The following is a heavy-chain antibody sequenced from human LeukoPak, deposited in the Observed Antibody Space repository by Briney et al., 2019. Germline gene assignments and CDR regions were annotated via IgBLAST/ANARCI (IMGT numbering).Heavy chain of an antibody. CDR2: ISSSSRDI. D-gene: IGHD6-6*01. CDR3: AAAEYSSSSGGY. CDR1: GFTFSSQS. V-gene: IGHV3-21*01. J-gene: IGHJ4*02. Sequence: PGGSLRLSCAASGFTFSSQSMDWVRQAPGKGLEWVSSISSSSRDIYYADSVKGRFTISRENAKNSLYLQMNSLRVEDTAVYYCAAAEYSSSSGGYWGQGTLVTVSS.